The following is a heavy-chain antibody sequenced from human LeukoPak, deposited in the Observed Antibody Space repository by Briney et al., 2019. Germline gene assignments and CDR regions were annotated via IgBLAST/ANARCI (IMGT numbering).Heavy chain of an antibody. CDR3: ARQQTVVVTAIQIPQYPDY. V-gene: IGHV4-39*01. Sequence: SETLSLTCTVSGGSISSSSYYWGWIRQPPGKGLEWIGSIYYSGSTYYNPSLKSRVTISVDTSKNQFSLELSSVTAADTAVYYCARQQTVVVTAIQIPQYPDYWGQGTLVTVSS. CDR2: IYYSGST. CDR1: GGSISSSSYY. D-gene: IGHD2-21*02. J-gene: IGHJ4*02.